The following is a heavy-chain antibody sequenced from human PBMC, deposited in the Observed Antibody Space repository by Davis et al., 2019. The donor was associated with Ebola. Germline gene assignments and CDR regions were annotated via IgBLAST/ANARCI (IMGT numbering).Heavy chain of an antibody. Sequence: GGSLRLSCAASEFTFSSYWMSWVRQAPGKGLEWVANIKQDGSEKYYVDSVKGRFTISRDNAKNSLYLQMNSLRAEDTAVYYCARDAPRVLLWFRELYNDYWGQGTLVTVSS. J-gene: IGHJ4*02. CDR2: IKQDGSEK. D-gene: IGHD3-10*01. V-gene: IGHV3-7*01. CDR1: EFTFSSYW. CDR3: ARDAPRVLLWFRELYNDY.